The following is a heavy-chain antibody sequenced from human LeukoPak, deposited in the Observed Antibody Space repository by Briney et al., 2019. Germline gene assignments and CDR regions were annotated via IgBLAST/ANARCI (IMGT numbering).Heavy chain of an antibody. V-gene: IGHV3-21*01. D-gene: IGHD3-3*01. CDR2: ISSSSSYI. CDR1: GFTFSSYS. J-gene: IGHJ6*02. Sequence: GGSLRLSCAASGFTFSSYSMNWVRQAPGKGLEWVSSISSSSSYIYYADSVKGRFTISRDNAKNPLYLQMNSLRAEDTAVCYCARDLTFGVVINYYYYGMDVWGQGTTVTVSS. CDR3: ARDLTFGVVINYYYYGMDV.